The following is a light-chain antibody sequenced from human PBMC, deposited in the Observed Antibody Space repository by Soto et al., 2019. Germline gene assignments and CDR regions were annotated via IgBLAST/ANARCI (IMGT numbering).Light chain of an antibody. V-gene: IGKV3-20*01. CDR1: QSVNSRY. Sequence: EIMLTQSPGTLSFSPGESATLSCRASQSVNSRYLAWYQQKPGQAPRLLIHGASNRATGIPDRFSGSGSGTDFSLTISRLEPEDFAVYYCQQYGTSPITFGQGTRLETK. CDR3: QQYGTSPIT. J-gene: IGKJ5*01. CDR2: GAS.